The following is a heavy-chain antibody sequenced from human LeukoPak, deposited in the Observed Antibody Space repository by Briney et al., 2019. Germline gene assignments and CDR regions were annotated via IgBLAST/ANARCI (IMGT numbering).Heavy chain of an antibody. D-gene: IGHD3-10*01. CDR1: GFTVSSNY. V-gene: IGHV3-66*01. J-gene: IGHJ4*02. Sequence: GGSLRLSCAASGFTVSSNYMSWVRQAPGKGLEWVSVIYSGGSTYYADSVKGRFTISRDNSKNTLYLQMNSLRAEDTAVYYCARTDGSGGYLYDYWGQGTLVTVSS. CDR3: ARTDGSGGYLYDY. CDR2: IYSGGST.